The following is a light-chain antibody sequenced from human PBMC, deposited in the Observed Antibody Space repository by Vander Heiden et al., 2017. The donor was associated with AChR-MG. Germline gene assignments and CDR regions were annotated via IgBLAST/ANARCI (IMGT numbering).Light chain of an antibody. CDR3: QQYYSTPYT. V-gene: IGKV4-1*01. Sequence: DILMTQSPDSLAGSLGERATINCKSSQSVVYSSNNKNYLAWYQQKPGQPPKLLIYWASTRESGVPDRFSGSGSGTDFTLTISSLQAEDVAVYYCQQYYSTPYTFGQGTKLEIK. CDR2: WAS. J-gene: IGKJ2*01. CDR1: QSVVYSSNNKNY.